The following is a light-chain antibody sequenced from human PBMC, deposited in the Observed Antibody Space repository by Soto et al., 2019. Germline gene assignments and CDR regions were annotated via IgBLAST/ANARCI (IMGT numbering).Light chain of an antibody. CDR2: DAF. J-gene: IGKJ3*01. Sequence: DIQMTQSPSSLSASVGDRVTITCQASQDITSYLNWYQHKPGKAPKPLIYDAFILEAGVPSRFSGSGSGTDFTFTISSLQPEDVATYYCQHCDYVPIFGPGTTVDFK. V-gene: IGKV1-33*01. CDR1: QDITSY. CDR3: QHCDYVPI.